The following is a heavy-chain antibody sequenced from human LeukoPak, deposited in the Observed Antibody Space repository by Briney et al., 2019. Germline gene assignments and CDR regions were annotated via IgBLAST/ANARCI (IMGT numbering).Heavy chain of an antibody. V-gene: IGHV3-23*01. Sequence: GGSLRLSCAVSGITLSNYGMSWVRQAPGKGLQWVAGISGSGGGTSYADSVKGRFTISRDNPKNTLYLQMNSLRAEDTAVCFCAKRGVVIRVILVGFHKEAYYFDSWGQGVLVTVSS. CDR2: ISGSGGGT. CDR1: GITLSNYG. J-gene: IGHJ4*02. CDR3: AKRGVVIRVILVGFHKEAYYFDS. D-gene: IGHD3-22*01.